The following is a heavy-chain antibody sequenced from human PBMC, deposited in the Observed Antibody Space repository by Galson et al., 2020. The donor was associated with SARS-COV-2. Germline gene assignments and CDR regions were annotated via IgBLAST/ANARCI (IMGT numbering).Heavy chain of an antibody. CDR1: GGSISSGGYY. V-gene: IGHV4-31*03. CDR3: ARASTIFGVVIDAFDI. Sequence: SETLSLTCTVSGGSISSGGYYWSWIRQHPGKGLEWIVYIYSGSTYYNPSLKSRVTISVDTSKNQFSLKLSSVTAADTAVYYCARASTIFGVVIDAFDIWGQGTMVTVSS. J-gene: IGHJ3*02. D-gene: IGHD3-3*01. CDR2: IYSGST.